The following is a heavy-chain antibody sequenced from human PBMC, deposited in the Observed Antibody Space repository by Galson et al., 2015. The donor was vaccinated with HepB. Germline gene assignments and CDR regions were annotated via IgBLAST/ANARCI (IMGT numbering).Heavy chain of an antibody. CDR2: VSSDGSDH. CDR1: GFTFNIYP. CDR3: ARSTGTTLGSFDY. D-gene: IGHD1-7*01. J-gene: IGHJ4*02. V-gene: IGHV3-30*04. Sequence: SLRLSCAASGFTFNIYPIHWVRQAPGRGLEWVATVSSDGSDHFYTDSVKGRFTISRDNSKNSVSVRIDNLRPEDTAIYYCARSTGTTLGSFDYWGQGTLVTVSS.